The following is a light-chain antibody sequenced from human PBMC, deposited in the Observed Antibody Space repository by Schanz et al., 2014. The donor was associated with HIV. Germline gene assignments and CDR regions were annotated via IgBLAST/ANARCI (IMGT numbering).Light chain of an antibody. CDR1: QTVLYSSNNKND. V-gene: IGKV4-1*01. CDR2: WAS. J-gene: IGKJ4*01. CDR3: QQCYSTPPT. Sequence: DIVMTQSPDSLAVSLGEGATINCKSSQTVLYSSNNKNDLAWYQQKAGQPPKLLISWASTRESGVPDRFSGSGSGTDFTLTISSLQAEDVAVYYCQQCYSTPPTFGGGTKVEIK.